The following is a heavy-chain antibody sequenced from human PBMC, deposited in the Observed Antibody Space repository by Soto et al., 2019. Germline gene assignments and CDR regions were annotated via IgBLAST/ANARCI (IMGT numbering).Heavy chain of an antibody. CDR1: GFTFTTFG. CDR2: ISYDGHNK. J-gene: IGHJ6*02. Sequence: QVQLVESGGGVVQPGGSLRLSCTASGFTFTTFGIHWVRQAPGKGLDFVVLISYDGHNKYYSDSVKGRFTISRDNYKHPLSLQMNSLRAEDTAVYYCAKDLQAYGNYNYYYYGMDVWGQGTTVSVSS. D-gene: IGHD4-17*01. CDR3: AKDLQAYGNYNYYYYGMDV. V-gene: IGHV3-30*18.